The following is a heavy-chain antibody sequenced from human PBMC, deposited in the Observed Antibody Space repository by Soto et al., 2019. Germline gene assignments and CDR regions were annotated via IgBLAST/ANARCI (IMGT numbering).Heavy chain of an antibody. CDR3: ARDLAAAGTPWYYYYGMDV. Sequence: ASVKVSCKASGYTFTGYYMHWVRQAPGQGLEWMGWINPNSGGTNYAQKFQGRVTMTRDTSISTAYMELSRLRSDDTAVYYCARDLAAAGTPWYYYYGMDVWGQGTTVTVS. J-gene: IGHJ6*02. CDR2: INPNSGGT. CDR1: GYTFTGYY. D-gene: IGHD6-13*01. V-gene: IGHV1-2*02.